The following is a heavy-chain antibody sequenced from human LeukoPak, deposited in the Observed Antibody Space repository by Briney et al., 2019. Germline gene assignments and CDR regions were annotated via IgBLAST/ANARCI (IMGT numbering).Heavy chain of an antibody. CDR1: GGPLSYISYA. V-gene: IGHV4-39*07. CDR3: ARLYYFETRGPLDR. J-gene: IGHJ5*02. Sequence: SETPSPTRTVFGGPLSYISYALASIRHRPGTGLEWIYTVYYTGPPYYNPSHKSRVTVSADTSKNQFFLRVKSVTAADTAVYYCARLYYFETRGPLDRWGQGTRVTVPS. D-gene: IGHD2/OR15-2a*01. CDR2: VYYTGPP.